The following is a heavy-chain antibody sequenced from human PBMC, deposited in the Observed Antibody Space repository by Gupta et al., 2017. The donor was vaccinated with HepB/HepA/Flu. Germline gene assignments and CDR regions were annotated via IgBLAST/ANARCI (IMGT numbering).Heavy chain of an antibody. J-gene: IGHJ4*02. Sequence: EVQLVESGGGLVQPGGSLRLSCAASGFTFISYEMNWVRQAPGKGLEWVSYISSSGSTIYYADSVKGRFTISRDNAKNSLYLQMNSLRAEDTAVYYCVCTGGSSLDWGQGTLVTVSS. CDR3: VCTGGSSLD. D-gene: IGHD2-15*01. CDR2: ISSSGSTI. CDR1: GFTFISYE. V-gene: IGHV3-48*03.